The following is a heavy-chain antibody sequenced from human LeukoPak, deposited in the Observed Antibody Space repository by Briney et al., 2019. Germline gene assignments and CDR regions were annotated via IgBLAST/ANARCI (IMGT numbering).Heavy chain of an antibody. CDR1: GGSISSTSYY. D-gene: IGHD6-19*01. CDR3: ASINTGYNSGYYNY. V-gene: IGHV4-39*01. Sequence: SETLSLTCTVSGGSISSTSYYWGWICQPPEKGLEWIGNIYYGGNTYYNPSLKGRVTISVDTSKNQFSLKLSSVTAADTAVYYCASINTGYNSGYYNYWGQGTLVTVSS. CDR2: IYYGGNT. J-gene: IGHJ4*02.